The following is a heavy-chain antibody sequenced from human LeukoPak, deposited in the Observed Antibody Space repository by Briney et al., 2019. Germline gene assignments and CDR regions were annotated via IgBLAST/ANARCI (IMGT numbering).Heavy chain of an antibody. CDR2: ISDSGGST. J-gene: IGHJ4*02. CDR3: AKGGLTYSH. Sequence: GGSLRLSRAAAGFTFSTYAMSWVRQPPGEWLELVSTISDSGGSTYYADSVKGRFTISRDKSANTLYLQMNSLRAEDTAVYYCAKGGLTYSHWGQGTLVTVSS. D-gene: IGHD1-26*01. V-gene: IGHV3-23*01. CDR1: GFTFSTYA.